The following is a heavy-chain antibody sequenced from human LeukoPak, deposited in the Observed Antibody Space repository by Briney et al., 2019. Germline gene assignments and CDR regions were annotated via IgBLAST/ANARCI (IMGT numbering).Heavy chain of an antibody. CDR2: ISGSGDNT. Sequence: GGSLRLSCAASGFTFSSSAMSWVRQAPGKGLEWVSGISGSGDNTYYADSVKGRFTISRDNSKNTLYVQVNSLGTEDTAAYNCAKGSYYDSSGSFYFDYWGQGTLVTVSS. V-gene: IGHV3-23*01. CDR3: AKGSYYDSSGSFYFDY. CDR1: GFTFSSSA. D-gene: IGHD3-22*01. J-gene: IGHJ4*02.